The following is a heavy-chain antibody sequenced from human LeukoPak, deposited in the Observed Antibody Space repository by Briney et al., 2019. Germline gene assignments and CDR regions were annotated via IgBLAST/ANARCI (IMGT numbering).Heavy chain of an antibody. Sequence: SQTLSLTCTVSGGSISSGGYYWSWIRQHPGKGLEWIGYIYYSGSTYYSPSLKSRVTISVDRSKNQLSLKLSSVTAADTAMYYCASGGYSYGFDYWGQGTLVTVPS. CDR1: GGSISSGGYY. CDR2: IYYSGST. J-gene: IGHJ4*02. V-gene: IGHV4-31*03. D-gene: IGHD5-18*01. CDR3: ASGGYSYGFDY.